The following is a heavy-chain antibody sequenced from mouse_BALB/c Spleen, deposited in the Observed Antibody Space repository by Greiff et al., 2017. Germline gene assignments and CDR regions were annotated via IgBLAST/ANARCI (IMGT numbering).Heavy chain of an antibody. CDR1: GFTFSSFG. J-gene: IGHJ4*01. V-gene: IGHV5-17*02. CDR2: ISSGSSTI. CDR3: ARYTRYYAMDD. Sequence: EVKLVESGGGLVQPGGSRKLSCAASGFTFSSFGTHWVRQAPEEGLEWVAYISSGSSTIYYADTVKGRFTISRDNPKNTLFLQMTSLRAEDTAMYYCARYTRYYAMDDWGQGTSVTVSS.